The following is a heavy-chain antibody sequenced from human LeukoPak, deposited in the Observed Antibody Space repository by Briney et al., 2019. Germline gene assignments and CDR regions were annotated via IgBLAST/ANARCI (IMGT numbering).Heavy chain of an antibody. CDR2: ILYSGST. D-gene: IGHD3-22*01. Sequence: SEPLSLTCTVPGGSISSYYWSWIRQPPGKVLEWIGSILYSGSTYYSPSLKSRLTMSIDTSKNQFSLKLSSVTAADTAAYYCARHYYDSSGYRRDYYFDYWGQGTLVTVSS. V-gene: IGHV4-59*04. CDR3: ARHYYDSSGYRRDYYFDY. CDR1: GGSISSYY. J-gene: IGHJ4*02.